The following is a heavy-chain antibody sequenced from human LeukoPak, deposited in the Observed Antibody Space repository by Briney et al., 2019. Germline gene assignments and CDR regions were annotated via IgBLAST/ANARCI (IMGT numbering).Heavy chain of an antibody. D-gene: IGHD3-10*01. CDR1: GFPFSIFG. V-gene: IGHV3-64D*06. CDR3: VKASEYYDY. CDR2: IVTDGGSI. J-gene: IGHJ4*02. Sequence: GGSLRLSCSASGFPFSIFGMHWVRQAPRKGLEYVSSIVTDGGSIVYADSVRGRFTISRDNSKNALYLQMSSLRPEDTAVYFCVKASEYYDYWGQGTLVTVSS.